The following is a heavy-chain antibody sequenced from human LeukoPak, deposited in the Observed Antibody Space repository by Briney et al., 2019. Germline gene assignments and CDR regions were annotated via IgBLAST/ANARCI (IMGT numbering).Heavy chain of an antibody. CDR3: ARAAMVRGVIGWFDP. V-gene: IGHV5-51*01. J-gene: IGHJ5*02. Sequence: GESLKISCKGSGYSFTSYWIGWVRQMPGKGLEWMGIIYPGDSDTRYSPSFQGQVTISADKSISTAYLQWNSLKASDTAMYYCARAAMVRGVIGWFDPWGQGTLVTVSS. CDR2: IYPGDSDT. D-gene: IGHD3-10*01. CDR1: GYSFTSYW.